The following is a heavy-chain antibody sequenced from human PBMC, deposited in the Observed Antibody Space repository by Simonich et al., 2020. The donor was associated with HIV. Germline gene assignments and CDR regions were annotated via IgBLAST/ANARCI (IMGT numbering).Heavy chain of an antibody. D-gene: IGHD3-3*01. CDR2: IMGSGGRT. CDR1: GFTFSSYA. J-gene: IGHJ4*02. V-gene: IGHV3-23*01. Sequence: EVQLLESGGGLVQPGGSLRLSCAASGFTFSSYAMSWVRQAPGKGLEWGSAIMGSGGRTYYADSVKGRFTISRDNSKNTLYLQMNSLRAEDTAVYYCAKDRYYNFWSGYYDYWGQGTLVTVSS. CDR3: AKDRYYNFWSGYYDY.